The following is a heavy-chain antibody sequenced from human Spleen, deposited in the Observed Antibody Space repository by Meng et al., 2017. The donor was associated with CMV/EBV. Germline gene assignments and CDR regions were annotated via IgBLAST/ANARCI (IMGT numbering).Heavy chain of an antibody. CDR2: ISSSSTI. D-gene: IGHD2-2*01. CDR1: GFTFSDYS. CDR3: AKGYCSSTSCHRFNAFDT. V-gene: IGHV3-69-1*01. J-gene: IGHJ3*02. Sequence: LSLTCAASGFTFSDYSMNWVRQAPGKGLEWVSYISSSSTIHYADSVKGRFTISRDNAKNSLYLQMNSLRAEDTALYYCAKGYCSSTSCHRFNAFDTWGQGTMVTVSS.